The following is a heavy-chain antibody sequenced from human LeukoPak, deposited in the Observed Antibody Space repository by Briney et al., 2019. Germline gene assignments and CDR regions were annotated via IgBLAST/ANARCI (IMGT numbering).Heavy chain of an antibody. J-gene: IGHJ4*02. CDR1: GFTFSDHY. CDR2: ISGSGGST. V-gene: IGHV3-23*01. CDR3: AKEGAIHYFDY. Sequence: PGGSLRLSCAVSGFTFSDHYMDWVRQAPGKGLEWVSAISGSGGSTYYADSVKGRFTISRDNSKNTLYLQMNSLRAEDTAVYYCAKEGAIHYFDYWGQGTLVTVSS. D-gene: IGHD1-26*01.